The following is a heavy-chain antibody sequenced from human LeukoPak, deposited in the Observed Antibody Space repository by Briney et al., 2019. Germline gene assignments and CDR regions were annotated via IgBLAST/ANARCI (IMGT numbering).Heavy chain of an antibody. CDR2: ISAYNGNT. D-gene: IGHD6-19*01. CDR3: ARDVPSSGWYVTEIFDY. J-gene: IGHJ4*02. V-gene: IGHV1-18*01. CDR1: GYTFTSYG. Sequence: SVKVSCKASGYTFTSYGISWVRQAPGQGLEWMGWISAYNGNTNYAQKLQGRVTMTTDTSTSTAYMELRSLRSDDTAVYYCARDVPSSGWYVTEIFDYWGQGTLVTVSS.